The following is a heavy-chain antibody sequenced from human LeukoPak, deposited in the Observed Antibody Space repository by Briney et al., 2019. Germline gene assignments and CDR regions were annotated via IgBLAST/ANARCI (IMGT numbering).Heavy chain of an antibody. V-gene: IGHV4-59*12. CDR1: GGSIRNYY. CDR3: ARDRSIAAAGDFDY. J-gene: IGHJ4*02. D-gene: IGHD6-13*01. CDR2: IYYSGSI. Sequence: SETLSLTCTVSGGSIRNYYWSWIRQPPGKGLEWIGYIYYSGSINYNPSLKSRVTISVDRSKNQFSLKLSSVTAADTAVYYCARDRSIAAAGDFDYWGQGTLVTVSS.